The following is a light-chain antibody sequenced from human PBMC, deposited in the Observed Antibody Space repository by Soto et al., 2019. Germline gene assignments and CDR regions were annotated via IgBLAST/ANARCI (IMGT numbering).Light chain of an antibody. CDR2: KAS. CDR1: QSIGSL. V-gene: IGKV1-5*03. CDR3: QQYENFPVT. Sequence: DIQMAQSPSILSSSMGDRVTLTCRTSQSIGSLLACYQQKPGKAPKLLIYKASTLETGVPSRFSGSGSGRDFTLTISSLQPEDIATYYCQQYENFPVTFGQGTRLEIK. J-gene: IGKJ5*01.